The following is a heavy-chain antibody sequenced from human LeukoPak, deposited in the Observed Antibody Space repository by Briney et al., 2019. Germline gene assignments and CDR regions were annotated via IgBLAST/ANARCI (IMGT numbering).Heavy chain of an antibody. V-gene: IGHV3-11*01. D-gene: IGHD3-10*01. CDR2: ISSSGRTI. J-gene: IGHJ4*02. CDR1: GITFSDHY. CDR3: ARTKSENAYGQHRGLGN. Sequence: GGSLRLSCAASGITFSDHYMNWIRQAPGKGLEWVSYISSSGRTIDYADSVKGRFTISRDNAKKSLYLQMNSLRTEDTAVYYCARTKSENAYGQHRGLGNWGQGILVTVSS.